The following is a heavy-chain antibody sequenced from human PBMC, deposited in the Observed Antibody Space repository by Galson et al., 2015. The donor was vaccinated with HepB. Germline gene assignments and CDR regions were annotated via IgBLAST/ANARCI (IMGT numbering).Heavy chain of an antibody. J-gene: IGHJ6*02. Sequence: SVKVSCKASGGTFSSYAISWVRQAPGQGLEWMGGIIPIFGTANYAQKFQGRVTITADESTSTAYMELSSLRSEDTAVYYCARKTVTTSRPGLGGYYYYGMDVWGQGTTVTVSS. V-gene: IGHV1-69*13. CDR3: ARKTVTTSRPGLGGYYYYGMDV. D-gene: IGHD4-17*01. CDR1: GGTFSSYA. CDR2: IIPIFGTA.